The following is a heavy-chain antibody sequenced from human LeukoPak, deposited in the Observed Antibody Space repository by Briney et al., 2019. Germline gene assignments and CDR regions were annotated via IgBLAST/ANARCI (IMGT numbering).Heavy chain of an antibody. J-gene: IGHJ6*02. CDR3: ARDHDFWSGYYGRQPYYYGMDV. Sequence: PGGSLRLSCAASGFTFSSYSMNWVRQAPGKGLEWVSSISSSSYIYYADSVKGRFTISRDNAKNSLYLQMNSLRAEDTAVYYCARDHDFWSGYYGRQPYYYGMDVWGQGTTVTVSS. CDR1: GFTFSSYS. D-gene: IGHD3-3*01. CDR2: ISSSSYI. V-gene: IGHV3-21*01.